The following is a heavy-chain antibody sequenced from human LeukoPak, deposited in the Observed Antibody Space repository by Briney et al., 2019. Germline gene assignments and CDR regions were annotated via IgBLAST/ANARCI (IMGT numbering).Heavy chain of an antibody. Sequence: GGSLRLSCAASGFAFSISTMRWVRQATGKGLEWVSAISGSGGGAYYADSVKGRFTISRDTSTNPLYLQMHSLRAEDTAVFYFTTRCTSSWGQGTLVTVSS. V-gene: IGHV3-23*01. CDR1: GFAFSIST. CDR2: ISGSGGGA. J-gene: IGHJ4*02. CDR3: TTRCTSS. D-gene: IGHD2-2*01.